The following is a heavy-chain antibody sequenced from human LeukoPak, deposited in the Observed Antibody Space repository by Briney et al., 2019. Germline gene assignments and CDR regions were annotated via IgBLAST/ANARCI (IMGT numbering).Heavy chain of an antibody. V-gene: IGHV3-23*01. CDR3: AKDQGPYCSGGSCYYFQH. CDR2: ISGSGGST. CDR1: GFTFSSYA. J-gene: IGHJ1*01. Sequence: PGGSLRLSCAASGFTFSSYAMSWVRQAPGKGLEWVSAISGSGGSTYYADSVKGRFTISRDNSKNTLYLQMNSLRAEDTAVYYFAKDQGPYCSGGSCYYFQHWGQGTLVTVSS. D-gene: IGHD2-15*01.